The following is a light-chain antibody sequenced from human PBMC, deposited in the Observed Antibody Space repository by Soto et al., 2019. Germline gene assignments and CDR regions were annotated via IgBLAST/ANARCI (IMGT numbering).Light chain of an antibody. Sequence: EIVLTQSPVTLSLSPGERATLSCRASQSVSSYLAWYQQKPGQAPRPLIYDASKRATGIPARFSGSGSGTDFTLTISSLEPEDFAVYYCQQRSKWPSTFGGGTKVEIK. CDR1: QSVSSY. CDR2: DAS. J-gene: IGKJ4*01. CDR3: QQRSKWPST. V-gene: IGKV3-11*01.